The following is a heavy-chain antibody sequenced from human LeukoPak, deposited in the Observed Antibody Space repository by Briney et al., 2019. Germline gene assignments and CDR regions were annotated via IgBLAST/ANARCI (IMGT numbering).Heavy chain of an antibody. CDR3: ARDYCSGGSCYSNWFDP. CDR1: GYTLTGYY. CDR2: INPNSGGT. V-gene: IGHV1-2*02. Sequence: ASVKVSCKASGYTLTGYYMHWVRQAPGQGLEWMGWINPNSGGTNYAQKFQGRVTMTRDTSISTAYMELSRLRSDDTAVYYCARDYCSGGSCYSNWFDPWGQGTLVTVSS. D-gene: IGHD2-15*01. J-gene: IGHJ5*02.